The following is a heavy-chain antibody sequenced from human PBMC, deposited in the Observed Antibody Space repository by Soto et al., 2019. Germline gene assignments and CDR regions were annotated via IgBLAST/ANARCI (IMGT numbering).Heavy chain of an antibody. CDR3: ARDRGYSGYDHYSDY. CDR2: ISSGSNYI. CDR1: GFTFDDYV. Sequence: GGSLRLSCAASGFTFDDYVMNWVRQAPGKGLEWVSSISSGSNYIDYIDSVKGRFTISRNNANNTLFLQMNSLTAEDTGVYYCARDRGYSGYDHYSDYWGQGTLVTVSS. V-gene: IGHV3-21*06. J-gene: IGHJ4*02. D-gene: IGHD5-12*01.